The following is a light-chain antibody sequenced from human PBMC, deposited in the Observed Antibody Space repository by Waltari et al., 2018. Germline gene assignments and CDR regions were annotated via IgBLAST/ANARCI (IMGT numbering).Light chain of an antibody. CDR2: GAS. J-gene: IGKJ3*01. Sequence: VILTQSPATLSLSAGERATLSCRASQSVSSYLSWYQQKPGQAPRLLIYGASSRATGIPDRFSGSGSGTEFTLTISSLEPEDFAVYYCQKYSSSPFTFGPGTKLDIK. V-gene: IGKV3-20*01. CDR1: QSVSSY. CDR3: QKYSSSPFT.